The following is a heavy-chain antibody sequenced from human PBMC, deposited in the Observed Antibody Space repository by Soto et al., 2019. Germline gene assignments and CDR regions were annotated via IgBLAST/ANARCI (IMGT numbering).Heavy chain of an antibody. J-gene: IGHJ6*02. CDR1: GFTFSDYY. CDR2: ISSSSSYT. D-gene: IGHD3-10*01. Sequence: PGGSLRLSCAASGFTFSDYYMSWIRQAPGKGLEWVSYISSSSSYTNYADSVKGRFTISRDNAKNSLYLQMNSLRAEDTAVYYCARERRGRVLWFGGIVGHGMDVWGQGTTVTVSS. V-gene: IGHV3-11*06. CDR3: ARERRGRVLWFGGIVGHGMDV.